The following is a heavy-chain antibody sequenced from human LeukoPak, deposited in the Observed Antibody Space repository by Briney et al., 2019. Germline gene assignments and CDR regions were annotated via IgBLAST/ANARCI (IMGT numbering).Heavy chain of an antibody. Sequence: PSETLSLTCTVSGGSISSYYWSWIRQPAGKGLEWIGRIYTSGSTYYNPSLKSRVTISVDTSKNQFSLKLSSVTAADTAVYYCARDGDRGIRYYMDVWGKGTTVTVSS. CDR2: IYTSGST. CDR1: GGSISSYY. CDR3: ARDGDRGIRYYMDV. V-gene: IGHV4-4*07. J-gene: IGHJ6*03. D-gene: IGHD4-17*01.